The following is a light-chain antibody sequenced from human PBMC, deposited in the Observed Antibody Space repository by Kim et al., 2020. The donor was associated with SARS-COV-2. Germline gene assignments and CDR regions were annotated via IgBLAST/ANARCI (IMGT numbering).Light chain of an antibody. V-gene: IGKV1-5*03. CDR2: KAS. J-gene: IGKJ2*01. Sequence: DIQMTQSPSTLSASVGDRVTITCRASQSVSDWLAWYRQKPGKAPKLLIHKASSLESGVPSKFSGSGSGTEFNLTIDCLQSDVFAMYYCQQYDTYPYTFGQGTKLEI. CDR3: QQYDTYPYT. CDR1: QSVSDW.